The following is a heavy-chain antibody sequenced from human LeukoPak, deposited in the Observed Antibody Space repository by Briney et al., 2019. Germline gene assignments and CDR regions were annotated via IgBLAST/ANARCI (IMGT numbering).Heavy chain of an antibody. V-gene: IGHV4-39*07. CDR2: IYYSGRT. CDR1: GGSISSSSYY. CDR3: ARVLEMATTPYNWFDP. Sequence: PSETLSLTCTVSGGSISSSSYYWGWIRQAPGKGLEWIRSIYYSGRTYYNPSLKSRATMSVDTSKNQFSLKLSSVTAADTAVYYCARVLEMATTPYNWFDPWGQGTLVTVSS. D-gene: IGHD5-24*01. J-gene: IGHJ5*02.